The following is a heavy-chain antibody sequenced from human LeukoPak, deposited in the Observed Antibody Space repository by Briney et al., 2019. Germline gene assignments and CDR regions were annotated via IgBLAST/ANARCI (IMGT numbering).Heavy chain of an antibody. Sequence: GGSLSLSCAASGFTFGYYAMSWFRQAPGKGLEWVSFIRSKAYGGTTEYAASVKGRFTISRDDSKSIAYLQMNSLKTEDTAMYYCTRHCSAASCYSDYCGQGTLVTVSS. CDR3: TRHCSAASCYSDY. CDR2: IRSKAYGGTT. V-gene: IGHV3-49*03. D-gene: IGHD2-15*01. CDR1: GFTFGYYA. J-gene: IGHJ4*02.